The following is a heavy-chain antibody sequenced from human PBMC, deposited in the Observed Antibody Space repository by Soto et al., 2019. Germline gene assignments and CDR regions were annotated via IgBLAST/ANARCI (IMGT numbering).Heavy chain of an antibody. Sequence: QVQLVQSGAEVKKPGSSVKVSCKASGGIFSTYAISWLRQAPGQGLEWMGGIIPLFGTPNYAQKVQGRVTITADESTITAYRDLSRLRSEDTAVYYCARDRDDYGSGNYYNRIDFWGQGTLVTVSS. CDR2: IIPLFGTP. D-gene: IGHD3-10*01. CDR3: ARDRDDYGSGNYYNRIDF. V-gene: IGHV1-69*01. CDR1: GGIFSTYA. J-gene: IGHJ4*02.